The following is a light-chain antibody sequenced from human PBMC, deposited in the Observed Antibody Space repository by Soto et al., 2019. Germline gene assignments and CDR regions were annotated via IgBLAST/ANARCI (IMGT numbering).Light chain of an antibody. CDR1: QSVGGNY. J-gene: IGKJ1*01. CDR3: QQYGSSIQT. CDR2: GAS. Sequence: EIVLTHSPGTFSFSPGERATLSCRASQSVGGNYLAWYQQRPGQPPNLLIFGASHRAPDIPDRFSGRGSGTDFTLTISRLEPEDFAVYYCQQYGSSIQTFGQGTKVDIK. V-gene: IGKV3-20*01.